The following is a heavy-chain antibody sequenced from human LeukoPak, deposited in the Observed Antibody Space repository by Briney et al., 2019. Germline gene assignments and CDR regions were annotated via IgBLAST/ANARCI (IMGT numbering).Heavy chain of an antibody. Sequence: ASVKVSCKASGGTFSSYAISWVRQAPGQGLEWMGGIIPIFGTANYAQKFQGRVTITTDESTSTAYMELSSLRSEDTAVYYCARGIVVVPAAIKAGGWYFDLWGRGTLVTVSS. CDR1: GGTFSSYA. D-gene: IGHD2-2*02. CDR3: ARGIVVVPAAIKAGGWYFDL. CDR2: IIPIFGTA. V-gene: IGHV1-69*05. J-gene: IGHJ2*01.